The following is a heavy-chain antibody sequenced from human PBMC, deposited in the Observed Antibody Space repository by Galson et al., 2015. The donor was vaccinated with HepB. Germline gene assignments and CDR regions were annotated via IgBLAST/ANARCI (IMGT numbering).Heavy chain of an antibody. CDR3: AKDPYLYSALAGTMAGFDY. CDR2: ISYDGSNK. Sequence: SLRLSCAASGFTFNNYGMHWVRQAPGKGLEWVAVISYDGSNKYYADSVKGRFTISRDNSKNTLYLQMNSLSAEETALYYCAKDPYLYSALAGTMAGFDYWGQGTLVTVSS. D-gene: IGHD6-19*01. CDR1: GFTFNNYG. J-gene: IGHJ4*02. V-gene: IGHV3-30*18.